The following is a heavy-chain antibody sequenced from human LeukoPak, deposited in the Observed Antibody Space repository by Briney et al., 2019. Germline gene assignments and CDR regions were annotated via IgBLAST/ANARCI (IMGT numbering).Heavy chain of an antibody. CDR3: ARDYGEYYYDSSGYYGGFDY. D-gene: IGHD3-22*01. Sequence: GGSLRLSCAASGFPFSRYWMSWVRQAPGKGLEWVANIKQDGSEKYYVDSVKGRFTISRDNAKNSLYLQMNSLRAEDTAVYYCARDYGEYYYDSSGYYGGFDYWGQGTLVTVSS. CDR1: GFPFSRYW. J-gene: IGHJ4*02. CDR2: IKQDGSEK. V-gene: IGHV3-7*01.